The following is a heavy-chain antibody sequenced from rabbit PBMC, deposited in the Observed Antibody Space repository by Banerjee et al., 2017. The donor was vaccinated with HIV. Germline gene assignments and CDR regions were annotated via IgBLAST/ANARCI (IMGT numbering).Heavy chain of an antibody. CDR3: ARDFGANSGRFNL. J-gene: IGHJ4*01. V-gene: IGHV1S45*01. CDR2: INTSSGNT. Sequence: QEQLEESGGGLVQPEGSLTLTCTASGFSFSNKYVMCWVRQAPGKGLEWIACINTSSGNTVYATWAKGRFTISKTSWTTVTLQMTSLTAADTATYFCARDFGANSGRFNLWGPGTLVTVS. D-gene: IGHD5-1*01. CDR1: GFSFSNKYV.